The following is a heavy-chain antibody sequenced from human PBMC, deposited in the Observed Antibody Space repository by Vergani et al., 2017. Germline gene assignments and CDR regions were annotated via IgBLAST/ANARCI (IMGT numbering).Heavy chain of an antibody. D-gene: IGHD1-1*01. V-gene: IGHV5-51*01. CDR2: IYPADSAT. Sequence: EVELVQSGPEMRKPGESLKISCKGSEYSFGNYWIGWVRQMPGKGLEWMGIIYPADSATRYSPSFQCQVTISADKSISTAFLQWDSLKASDTALYYCARHTTYTDSWGQGTLVTVSS. CDR1: EYSFGNYW. J-gene: IGHJ4*02. CDR3: ARHTTYTDS.